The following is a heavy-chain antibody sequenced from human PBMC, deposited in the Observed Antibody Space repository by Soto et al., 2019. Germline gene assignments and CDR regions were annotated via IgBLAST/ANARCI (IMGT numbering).Heavy chain of an antibody. CDR3: ARYHMVRGPYNWFDP. CDR1: GGSISSYY. D-gene: IGHD3-10*01. J-gene: IGHJ5*02. Sequence: SETLSLTCTVSGGSISSYYWSWIRQPPGKGLEWIGYIYYSGSTNYNPSLKSRVTISVDTSKNQFSLKLSSVTAADTAVYYCARYHMVRGPYNWFDPWGQGTLVTVSS. CDR2: IYYSGST. V-gene: IGHV4-59*01.